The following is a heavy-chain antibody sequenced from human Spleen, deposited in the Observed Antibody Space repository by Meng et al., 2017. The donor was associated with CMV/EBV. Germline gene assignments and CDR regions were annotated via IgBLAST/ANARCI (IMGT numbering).Heavy chain of an antibody. D-gene: IGHD3-22*01. V-gene: IGHV4-31*02. J-gene: IGHJ4*02. CDR2: IYPSGTT. CDR1: GSINSGGYY. CDR3: ARAQYHYDSTAYFEY. Sequence: GSINSGGYYLGWIRQRPGKGLEWIGYIYPSGTTSYNPSLKSRVTISVDTSEKQFSLKLTSVTAADTAVYYCARAQYHYDSTAYFEYWGQGALVTVSS.